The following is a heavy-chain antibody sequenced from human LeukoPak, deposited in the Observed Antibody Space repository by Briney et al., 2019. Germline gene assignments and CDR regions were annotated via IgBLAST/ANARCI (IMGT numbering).Heavy chain of an antibody. V-gene: IGHV4-4*07. CDR2: IYTSGST. D-gene: IGHD6-6*01. CDR1: GGSISSYY. CDR3: ARVRNGRVSYYYYYYMDV. J-gene: IGHJ6*03. Sequence: SETLSLTCTVSGGSISSYYWSWIRQPAGKGLEWIGRIYTSGSTNYDPSLKSRVTMSVDTSKNQFSLKLSSVTAADTAVYYCARVRNGRVSYYYYYYMDVWGKGTTVTVSS.